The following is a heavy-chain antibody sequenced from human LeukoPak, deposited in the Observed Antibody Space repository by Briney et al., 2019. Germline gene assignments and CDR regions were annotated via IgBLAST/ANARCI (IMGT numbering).Heavy chain of an antibody. V-gene: IGHV4-61*01. Sequence: NPSETLSLTCTVSGGSISSGSYFWRWIRQPPGKGLEWIGYIYYSGSTNYNPSLKSRVTISVDTSKNQFSLKLSSVTAADTAVYYCARVVGATTKVFDYWGQGTLVTVSS. CDR2: IYYSGST. CDR1: GGSISSGSYF. CDR3: ARVVGATTKVFDY. J-gene: IGHJ4*02. D-gene: IGHD1-26*01.